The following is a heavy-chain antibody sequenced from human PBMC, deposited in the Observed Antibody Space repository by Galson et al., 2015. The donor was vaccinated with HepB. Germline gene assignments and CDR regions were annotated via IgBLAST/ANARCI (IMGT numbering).Heavy chain of an antibody. Sequence: SLRLSCAASGFTFRNYVMNWVRQAPGKGLEWVSSISSSGANIRYVGSVEGRFTISRDNSQNTLYLQMNSLRDEDTAMYYCAKDHDADYVRGPDSWGQGILVTVSS. CDR2: ISSSGANI. D-gene: IGHD4/OR15-4a*01. CDR3: AKDHDADYVRGPDS. J-gene: IGHJ5*01. CDR1: GFTFRNYV. V-gene: IGHV3-23*01.